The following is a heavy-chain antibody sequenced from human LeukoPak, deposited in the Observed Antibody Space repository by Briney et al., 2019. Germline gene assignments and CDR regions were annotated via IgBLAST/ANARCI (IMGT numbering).Heavy chain of an antibody. V-gene: IGHV4-59*01. Sequence: PSETLPLTCTVSGGSISSYYRSWIRQPPGKGLEWIAYIYYSGSTNYNPSLKSRVTISVDTSKNQFSLKLSSVTAADTAVYYCARGGYGYNYFDYWGQGTLVTVSS. CDR2: IYYSGST. CDR1: GGSISSYY. D-gene: IGHD5-24*01. J-gene: IGHJ4*02. CDR3: ARGGYGYNYFDY.